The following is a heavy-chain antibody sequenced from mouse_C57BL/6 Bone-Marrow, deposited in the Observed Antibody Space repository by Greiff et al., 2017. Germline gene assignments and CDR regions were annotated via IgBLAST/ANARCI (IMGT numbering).Heavy chain of an antibody. CDR2: IWSGGST. CDR3: ARRGNYGSTWFAY. V-gene: IGHV2-2*01. D-gene: IGHD1-1*01. J-gene: IGHJ3*01. CDR1: GFSLTSYG. Sequence: QVQLQQSGPGLVQPSQSLSITCTVSGFSLTSYGVHWVRQSPGKGLEWLGVIWSGGSTDYNAAFISRLSISKDNSKSQVFFKMNSLQADDTAIYYCARRGNYGSTWFAYWGQGTLVTVSA.